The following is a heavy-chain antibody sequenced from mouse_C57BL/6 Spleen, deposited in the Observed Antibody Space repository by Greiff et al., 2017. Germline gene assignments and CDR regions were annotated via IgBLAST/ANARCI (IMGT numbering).Heavy chain of an antibody. CDR2: IDPETGGT. CDR3: TKGYGDY. CDR1: GYTFTDYE. V-gene: IGHV1-15*01. J-gene: IGHJ2*01. D-gene: IGHD2-10*02. Sequence: LVESGAELVRPGASVTLSCKASGYTFTDYEMHWVKQTPVHGLEWIGAIDPETGGTAYNQKFKGKAILTADKSSSTAYMELRSLTSEDSAVYYCTKGYGDYWGQGTTLTVSS.